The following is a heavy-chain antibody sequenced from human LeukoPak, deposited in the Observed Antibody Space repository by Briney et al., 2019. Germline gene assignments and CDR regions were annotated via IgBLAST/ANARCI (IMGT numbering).Heavy chain of an antibody. CDR3: AYSSHDY. CDR2: ISGDGGST. D-gene: IGHD6-19*01. J-gene: IGHJ4*02. CDR1: GFTFDDYA. Sequence: GGSLRLSCAASGFTFDDYAMHWVRQAPGKGLKWVSLISGDGGSTYYADSVKGRFTISRDNSKNSLYLQMNSLRTEDTALYYCAYSSHDYWGQGTLVTVSS. V-gene: IGHV3-43*02.